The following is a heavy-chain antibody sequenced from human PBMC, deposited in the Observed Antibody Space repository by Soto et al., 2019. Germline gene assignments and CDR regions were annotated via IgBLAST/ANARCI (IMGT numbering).Heavy chain of an antibody. D-gene: IGHD3-3*01. CDR3: GRDPGDGSPFLDS. CDR1: GGSISSYY. J-gene: IGHJ4*02. Sequence: SEILSLTCTVSGGSISSYYWSWIRQPPGKGLEWIGYIYYSGSTNYNPSLKSRVTISVDTSKNQFSLKLSSVTAADTAVYWCGRDPGDGSPFLDSGGKGARVTVSS. V-gene: IGHV4-59*01. CDR2: IYYSGST.